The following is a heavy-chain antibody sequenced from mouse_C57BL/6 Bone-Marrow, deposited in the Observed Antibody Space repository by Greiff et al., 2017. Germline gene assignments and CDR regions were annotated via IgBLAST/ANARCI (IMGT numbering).Heavy chain of an antibody. CDR1: GISITTGNYR. Sequence: EVKLMESGPGLVKPSQTVFLTCTVTGISITTGNYRWSWIRPFPGNKLEWIGYIYYSGTITYNPSLTSRTTITRDTPKNQFFLEMNSLTAEDTATYYCARFSYGNHWYFDVWGTGTTVTVSS. CDR2: IYYSGTI. CDR3: ARFSYGNHWYFDV. V-gene: IGHV3-5*01. D-gene: IGHD2-1*01. J-gene: IGHJ1*03.